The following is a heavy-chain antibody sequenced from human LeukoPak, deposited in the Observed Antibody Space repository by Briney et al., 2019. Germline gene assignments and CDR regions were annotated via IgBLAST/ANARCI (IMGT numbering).Heavy chain of an antibody. V-gene: IGHV1-69*13. CDR1: GGTFSSYA. CDR3: ASMYYYDSSGYYDRDY. Sequence: SVKVSCKASGGTFSSYAISWVRQAPGQGLEWMGGIIPIFGTANYAQKFQGRVTITADGSTSTAYMELSSLRSEDTAVYYCASMYYYDSSGYYDRDYWGQGTLVTVSS. J-gene: IGHJ4*02. D-gene: IGHD3-22*01. CDR2: IIPIFGTA.